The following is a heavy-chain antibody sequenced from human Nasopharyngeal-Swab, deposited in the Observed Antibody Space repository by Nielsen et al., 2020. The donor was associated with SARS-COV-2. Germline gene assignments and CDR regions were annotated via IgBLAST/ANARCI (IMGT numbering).Heavy chain of an antibody. CDR1: GDSIAYSTFY. Sequence: GSLRLSCTVSGDSIAYSTFYWGWIRQPPGKGLEWIGNIYYNGNTYQNPSPKSRLTISVDKSKNQFSLQLSSVTAADTAVYYCVRSSSWYYFDYWAQGTQVTVSS. J-gene: IGHJ4*02. V-gene: IGHV4-39*01. CDR3: VRSSSWYYFDY. CDR2: IYYNGNT. D-gene: IGHD6-13*01.